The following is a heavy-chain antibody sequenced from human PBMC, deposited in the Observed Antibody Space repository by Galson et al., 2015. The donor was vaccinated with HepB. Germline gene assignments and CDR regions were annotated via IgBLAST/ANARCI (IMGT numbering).Heavy chain of an antibody. CDR1: GFPFSSHG. CDR2: ISSSGTQT. CDR3: AKVGVIAQWYFGL. D-gene: IGHD2-21*01. J-gene: IGHJ2*01. Sequence: SLRLSCAASGFPFSSHGMTWVRQAPGKGPEWVSAISSSGTQTFYADSAKGRFTSSRDNSKNTLYLQMNSLRAEDTAVYYCAKVGVIAQWYFGLWGRGTLVTVFS. V-gene: IGHV3-23*01.